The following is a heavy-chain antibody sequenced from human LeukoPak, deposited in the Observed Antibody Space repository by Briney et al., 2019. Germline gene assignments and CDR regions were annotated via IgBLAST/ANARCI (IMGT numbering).Heavy chain of an antibody. J-gene: IGHJ4*02. CDR2: INAGNGNT. V-gene: IGHV1-3*01. CDR1: GYTSTSYA. D-gene: IGHD3-22*01. Sequence: ASVKVSCKASGYTSTSYAMHWVRQAPGQRLEWMGWINAGNGNTKYSQKFQGRVTITRDTSASTAYMELSSLRSEDTAVYYCARAPRPPWDDSSGLDYWGQGTRVTVSS. CDR3: ARAPRPPWDDSSGLDY.